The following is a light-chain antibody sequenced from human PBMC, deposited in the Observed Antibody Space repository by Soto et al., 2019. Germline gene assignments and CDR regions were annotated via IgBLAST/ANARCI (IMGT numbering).Light chain of an antibody. J-gene: IGKJ4*01. CDR3: QQYNNWPPLT. CDR2: GAS. Sequence: EIVMTQSPATLSVSPGERATRSCRASQSVSSNLAWYQQKPGQAPRLLIYGASTRAAGIPARFSGSGSGTEFTLTNSSLQSEDFAVYYCQQYNNWPPLTFGGGTKVEIK. CDR1: QSVSSN. V-gene: IGKV3-15*01.